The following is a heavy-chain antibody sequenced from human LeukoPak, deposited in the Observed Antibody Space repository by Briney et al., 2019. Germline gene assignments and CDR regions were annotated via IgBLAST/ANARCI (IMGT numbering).Heavy chain of an antibody. CDR1: GYSINSGYY. J-gene: IGHJ3*02. D-gene: IGHD1-26*01. Sequence: SETLSLTCTVSGYSINSGYYWGWIRQPPGKGLEWIGNIYHSGSTYYNPSLKSRVTISVDTSKNQFSLKLSSVTAADTAVYYCARGPLGGSYSGAFDIWGQGTMVTVSS. V-gene: IGHV4-38-2*02. CDR2: IYHSGST. CDR3: ARGPLGGSYSGAFDI.